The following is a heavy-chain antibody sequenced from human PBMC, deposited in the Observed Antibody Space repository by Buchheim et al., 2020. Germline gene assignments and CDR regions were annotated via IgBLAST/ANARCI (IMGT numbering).Heavy chain of an antibody. CDR1: GFTFSSYW. V-gene: IGHV3-7*04. D-gene: IGHD5-12*01. Sequence: EVQLVESGGGLVQPGGSLRLSCAASGFTFSSYWLSWVRQAPGKGLEWVANIKQDGSEKYYVDSVKGRFTISRENAKNSLYLQMNSLRAEDTAVYYCARVWGYSGNYYGMDVWGQGTT. J-gene: IGHJ6*02. CDR3: ARVWGYSGNYYGMDV. CDR2: IKQDGSEK.